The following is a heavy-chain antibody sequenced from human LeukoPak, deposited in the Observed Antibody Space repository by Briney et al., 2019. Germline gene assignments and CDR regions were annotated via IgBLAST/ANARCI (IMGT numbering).Heavy chain of an antibody. J-gene: IGHJ4*02. Sequence: GASVKVSCKASGYTFTGYYMHWVRQAPGQGLEWMGWINPNSGGTNYAQKFQGRVTMTRDTSISTAYMELSRLRSDDTAVYYCARVVGETQIIDYSSSWYGGDYYFDYWGQGTLVTVSS. D-gene: IGHD6-13*01. CDR1: GYTFTGYY. CDR3: ARVVGETQIIDYSSSWYGGDYYFDY. V-gene: IGHV1-2*02. CDR2: INPNSGGT.